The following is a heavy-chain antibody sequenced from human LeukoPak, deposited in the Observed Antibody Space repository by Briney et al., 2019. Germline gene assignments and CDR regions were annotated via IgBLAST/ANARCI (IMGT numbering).Heavy chain of an antibody. D-gene: IGHD2-2*01. Sequence: SETLSLTCTVSGYSISSGYYWGWIRQPPGKGLEWIGSIYHSGSTYYTPSLKSRVTISVDTSKNQFSLKLSSVTAADTAVYYCARVKRKYQVLKPLHETPSHYFDYWGQGTLVTVSS. CDR2: IYHSGST. V-gene: IGHV4-38-2*02. CDR1: GYSISSGYY. CDR3: ARVKRKYQVLKPLHETPSHYFDY. J-gene: IGHJ4*02.